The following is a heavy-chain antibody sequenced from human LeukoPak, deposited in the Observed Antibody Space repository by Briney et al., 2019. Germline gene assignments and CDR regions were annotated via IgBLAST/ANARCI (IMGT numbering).Heavy chain of an antibody. J-gene: IGHJ5*02. CDR3: ARGGSSPGNWFDP. Sequence: GESLKISCKGSGYSFTSYWIGWGRQMPGKGLEWMGIIYPSDSDTRYSPSFQGQVTISADKSITTAYLQWGSLKASDSAMYYCARGGSSPGNWFDPWGQGTLVTVSS. D-gene: IGHD6-13*01. V-gene: IGHV5-51*01. CDR2: IYPSDSDT. CDR1: GYSFTSYW.